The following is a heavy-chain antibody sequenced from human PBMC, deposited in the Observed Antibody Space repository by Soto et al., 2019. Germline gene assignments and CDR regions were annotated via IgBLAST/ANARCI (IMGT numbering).Heavy chain of an antibody. CDR1: GGSISSGGYY. CDR2: IYYSGST. CDR3: ARVNMVVPAASFDY. D-gene: IGHD2-2*01. V-gene: IGHV4-31*03. J-gene: IGHJ4*01. Sequence: PSETLSLTCTVSGGSISSGGYYWSWIRQHPGKGLEWIGYIYYSGSTYYNPSLKSRVTISVDTSKNQFSLKLSSVTAADTAVYYCARVNMVVPAASFDYWGQEPWSPSPQ.